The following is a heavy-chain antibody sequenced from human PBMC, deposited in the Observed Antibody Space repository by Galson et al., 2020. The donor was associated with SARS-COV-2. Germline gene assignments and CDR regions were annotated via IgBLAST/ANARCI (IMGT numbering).Heavy chain of an antibody. J-gene: IGHJ4*02. V-gene: IGHV3-53*05. CDR2: IYFDGNT. D-gene: IGHD1-1*01. CDR3: VRDDGTAPYDY. CDR1: GFSVSSMY. Sequence: METGGSLRLPCAPSGFSVSSMYISWAPQAPAKGLEWCSVIYFDGNTNYADSLRGRFTISRDTSKNTVYLHMNSLRAEDTAVYYCVRDDGTAPYDYWGQGPLVTLSS.